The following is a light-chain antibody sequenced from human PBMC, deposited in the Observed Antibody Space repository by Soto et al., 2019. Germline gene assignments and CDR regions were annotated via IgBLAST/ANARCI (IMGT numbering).Light chain of an antibody. Sequence: ALTQPASVSGSPGQSITISCTGGGSDIGAYNYVSWYQQHPSKAPKLLIHGVTRRPSGVSSRFSASKSAYTASLTISGLQAEDEANYYCSSFTTSYFYVFGPGTKVTVL. J-gene: IGLJ1*01. CDR2: GVT. CDR3: SSFTTSYFYV. CDR1: GSDIGAYNY. V-gene: IGLV2-14*01.